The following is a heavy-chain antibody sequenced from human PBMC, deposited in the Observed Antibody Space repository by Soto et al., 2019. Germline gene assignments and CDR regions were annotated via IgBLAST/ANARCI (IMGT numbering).Heavy chain of an antibody. J-gene: IGHJ4*02. D-gene: IGHD3-16*02. V-gene: IGHV1-8*01. CDR3: ARVSGDYIWGSYRLVFGY. Sequence: SVKVSCKASGYTFTSYDINWVRQATGQGLEWMGWMNPNSGNTGYAQKFQGRVTMTGNTSISTAYMGLSSLRSEDTAVYYCARVSGDYIWGSYRLVFGYWGQGPLVTVSS. CDR2: MNPNSGNT. CDR1: GYTFTSYD.